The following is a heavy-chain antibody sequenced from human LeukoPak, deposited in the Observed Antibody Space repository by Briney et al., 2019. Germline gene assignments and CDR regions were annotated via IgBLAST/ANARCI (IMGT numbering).Heavy chain of an antibody. CDR2: IRSKADGGTP. J-gene: IGHJ4*02. V-gene: IGHV3-15*07. CDR3: ARDEGSVGALDY. D-gene: IGHD1-26*01. Sequence: GGSLRLSCAASGFSFSDAWMNWVRQAPGKGLEWVGHIRSKADGGTPDYIAPVKGRFTISRDDSKDTLYLQMNSLRAEDTAVYYCARDEGSVGALDYWGQGTLVTVSS. CDR1: GFSFSDAW.